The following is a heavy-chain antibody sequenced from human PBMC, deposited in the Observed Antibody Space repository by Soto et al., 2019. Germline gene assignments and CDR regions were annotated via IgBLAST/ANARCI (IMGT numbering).Heavy chain of an antibody. CDR1: GFTFSSYG. CDR2: IWYDGSNK. D-gene: IGHD1-26*01. V-gene: IGHV3-33*01. Sequence: GGSLRLSCAASGFTFSSYGMHWVRQAPGKGLEWVAVIWYDGSNKYYADSVKGRFTISRDNSKNTLYLQMNSLRAEDTAVYYCARGHKWELLLYYYYYGMDVWGQGTTVTVSS. J-gene: IGHJ6*02. CDR3: ARGHKWELLLYYYYYGMDV.